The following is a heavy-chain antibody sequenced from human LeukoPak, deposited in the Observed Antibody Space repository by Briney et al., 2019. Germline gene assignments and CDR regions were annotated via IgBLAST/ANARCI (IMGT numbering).Heavy chain of an antibody. J-gene: IGHJ6*03. CDR2: NSAYNGDT. CDR3: ARDLPLLWIGESSMDV. Sequence: ASVKVSCKASGYTFGSYGISRVRQAPGQGLEWMGWNSAYNGDTNYVQKFQGRVTMTTDTSTSTAYLELRSLRSDDTAVYFCARDLPLLWIGESSMDVWGKGTMVTVSS. D-gene: IGHD3-10*01. V-gene: IGHV1-18*01. CDR1: GYTFGSYG.